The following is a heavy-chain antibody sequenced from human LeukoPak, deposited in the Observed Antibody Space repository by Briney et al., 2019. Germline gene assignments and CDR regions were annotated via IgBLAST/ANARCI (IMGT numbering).Heavy chain of an antibody. D-gene: IGHD1-1*01. V-gene: IGHV3-66*01. CDR3: ATDLCTTGLNYYYYYGMDV. J-gene: IGHJ6*02. CDR1: GFTVSSNY. Sequence: PGGSLRLSCAASGFTVSSNYMSWVRQAPGKGLEWVSVIYSGGSTYYADSVKGRFTISRDNSKNTLYLQMNSLRAEDTAVYYCATDLCTTGLNYYYYYGMDVWGQGTTVTVSS. CDR2: IYSGGST.